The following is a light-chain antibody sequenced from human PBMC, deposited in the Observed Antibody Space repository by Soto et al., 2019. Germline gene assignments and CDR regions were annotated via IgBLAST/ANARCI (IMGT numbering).Light chain of an antibody. V-gene: IGLV1-40*01. CDR2: SNN. J-gene: IGLJ3*02. CDR3: QSYDTTLSGRV. Sequence: QSVLAQPPSVSGAPGQRVSIPCAGTSSNIGAGYDVHWYQQFPGTAPKLLMSSNNNRPPGVPDRFSGSKSGTSASLAITGLQAEDEADYYCQSYDTTLSGRVFGGGTKLTVL. CDR1: SSNIGAGYD.